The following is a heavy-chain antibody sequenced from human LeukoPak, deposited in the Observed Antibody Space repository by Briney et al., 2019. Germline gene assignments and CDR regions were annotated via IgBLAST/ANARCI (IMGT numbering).Heavy chain of an antibody. CDR2: INHSGST. D-gene: IGHD6-13*01. CDR3: ARVPWKQRLVRGKVYDY. J-gene: IGHJ4*02. CDR1: GGSFSGYY. Sequence: SETLSLTCAVYGGSFSGYYWSWIRQPPGKGLEWIGEINHSGSTNYNPSLKSRVTISVDTSKNQFSLKLSSVTAADTAVYYCARVPWKQRLVRGKVYDYWGQGTLVTVSS. V-gene: IGHV4-34*01.